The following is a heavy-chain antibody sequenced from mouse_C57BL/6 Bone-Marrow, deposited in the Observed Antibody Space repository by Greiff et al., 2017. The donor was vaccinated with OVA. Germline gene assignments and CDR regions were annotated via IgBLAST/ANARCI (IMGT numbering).Heavy chain of an antibody. CDR3: ARAEGAY. V-gene: IGHV3-6*01. CDR1: GYSITSGYY. CDR2: ISYDGSN. Sequence: ESGPGLVKPSQSLSLTCSVTGYSITSGYYWNWIRQFPGNKLEWMGYISYDGSNNSNPSLKNRISITRDQSKNQFFLKLNSVTTEDTATYYGARAEGAYWGQGTLVTVSA. J-gene: IGHJ3*01.